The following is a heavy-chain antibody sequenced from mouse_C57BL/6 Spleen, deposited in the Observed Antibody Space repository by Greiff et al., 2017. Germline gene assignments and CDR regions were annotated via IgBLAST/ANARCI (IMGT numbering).Heavy chain of an antibody. CDR3: ARGDDGYPFDY. Sequence: QVQLKESGPELVKPGASVKISCKASGYAFSSSWMNWVKQRPGKGLEWIGRIYPGDGDTNYNGKFKGKATLTADKSSSTAYMQLSSLTSEDSAVYFCARGDDGYPFDYWGQGTTLTVSS. J-gene: IGHJ2*01. V-gene: IGHV1-82*01. CDR1: GYAFSSSW. CDR2: IYPGDGDT. D-gene: IGHD2-3*01.